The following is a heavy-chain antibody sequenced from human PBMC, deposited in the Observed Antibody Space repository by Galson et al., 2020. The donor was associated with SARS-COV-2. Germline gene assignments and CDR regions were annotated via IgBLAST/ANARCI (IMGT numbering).Heavy chain of an antibody. CDR1: GFTVSSNY. Sequence: METGGSLRLSCAASGFTVSSNYMSWVRQAPGKGLEWVSVIYSGGSTYYADSVKGRFTISRDNSKNTLYLQMNSLRAEDTAVYYCAGMVAAAGTDYYYYYGMDVWGQGTTITVSS. D-gene: IGHD6-13*01. V-gene: IGHV3-53*01. CDR2: IYSGGST. CDR3: AGMVAAAGTDYYYYYGMDV. J-gene: IGHJ6*02.